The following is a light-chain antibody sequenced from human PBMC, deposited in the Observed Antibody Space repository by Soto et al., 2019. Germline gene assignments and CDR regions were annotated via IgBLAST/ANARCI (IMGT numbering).Light chain of an antibody. V-gene: IGLV2-14*01. CDR1: SSDVGSYNY. Sequence: QSALTQPASVSGSPGQSITISCTGTSSDVGSYNYVSWYQQHPGKAPKLMIYEVNNRPSGVSNRFSGSKSGNTASLTISGLQAEDEANYYCSSYTSISTLLFCGGTQLTV. CDR2: EVN. CDR3: SSYTSISTLL. J-gene: IGLJ3*02.